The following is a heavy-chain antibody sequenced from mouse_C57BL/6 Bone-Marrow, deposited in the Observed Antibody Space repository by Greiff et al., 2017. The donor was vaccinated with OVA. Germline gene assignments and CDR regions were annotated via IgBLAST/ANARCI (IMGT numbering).Heavy chain of an antibody. Sequence: EVMLVESGAELVRPGASVKLSCTASGFNIKDDYMHWVKQRPEQGLEWIGWIDPENGDTEYASKFQGKATITADTSSNTAYLQLSSLTSEDTAVYYCTTGGTNYWGQGTTLTVSS. J-gene: IGHJ2*01. V-gene: IGHV14-4*01. D-gene: IGHD3-3*01. CDR1: GFNIKDDY. CDR2: IDPENGDT. CDR3: TTGGTNY.